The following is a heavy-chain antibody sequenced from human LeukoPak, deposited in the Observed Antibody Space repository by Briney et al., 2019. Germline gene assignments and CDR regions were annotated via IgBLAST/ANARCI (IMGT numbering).Heavy chain of an antibody. Sequence: GESLKISCKGSGYSFTSYWIGWVRQMPGKGLEWMGIIYPGDSDTGYSPSFQGQVTISADKSISTAYLQWSSLKASDTAMYYCARGYCSGGSCYGNLFDYWGQGTLVTVSS. CDR1: GYSFTSYW. J-gene: IGHJ4*02. CDR2: IYPGDSDT. V-gene: IGHV5-51*01. D-gene: IGHD2-15*01. CDR3: ARGYCSGGSCYGNLFDY.